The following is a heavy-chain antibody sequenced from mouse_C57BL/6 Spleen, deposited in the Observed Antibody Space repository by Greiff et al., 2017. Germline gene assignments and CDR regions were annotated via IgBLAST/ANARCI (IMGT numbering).Heavy chain of an antibody. CDR3: AIGAQATSFAY. D-gene: IGHD3-2*02. CDR2: IDPSDSYT. V-gene: IGHV1-59*01. J-gene: IGHJ3*01. Sequence: QVQLQQPGAELVRPGPSVKLSCKASGYTFTSYWMHWVKQRPGQGLEWIGVIDPSDSYTNYNQKFKGKATLTVDTSSSTAYMQLSSLTSEDSAVYYCAIGAQATSFAYWGQGTLVTVSA. CDR1: GYTFTSYW.